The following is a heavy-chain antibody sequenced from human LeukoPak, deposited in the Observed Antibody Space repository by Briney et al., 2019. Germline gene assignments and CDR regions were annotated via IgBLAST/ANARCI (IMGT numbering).Heavy chain of an antibody. CDR1: EFTFSDFY. CDR3: ARDIAAAGLFFDY. D-gene: IGHD6-13*01. Sequence: GGSLRLSCAASEFTFSDFYMSWIRQAPGKGLEWVSYISSSGNTIYYADSVKGRFTISRDNAKNSLYLQMNSLRAEDTAVYYCARDIAAAGLFFDYWGQGTLVTVSS. J-gene: IGHJ4*02. V-gene: IGHV3-11*04. CDR2: ISSSGNTI.